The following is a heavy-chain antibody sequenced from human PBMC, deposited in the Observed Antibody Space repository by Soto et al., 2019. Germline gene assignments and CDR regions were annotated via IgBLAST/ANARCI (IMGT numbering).Heavy chain of an antibody. CDR2: IAYDGSNT. J-gene: IGHJ4*02. V-gene: IGHV3-30*18. CDR1: GFTFRSYG. D-gene: IGHD3-9*01. CDR3: AKQPPSFDFVSVSDY. Sequence: QVHLVESGGGVVQPGRSLRLSCATSGFTFRSYGMHWFRQAPGKGLQWVAFIAYDGSNTYYADSVRGRFTISRDNSVNTLFLQINNLSGEDMAVYYCAKQPPSFDFVSVSDYWGQGSLVTVSS.